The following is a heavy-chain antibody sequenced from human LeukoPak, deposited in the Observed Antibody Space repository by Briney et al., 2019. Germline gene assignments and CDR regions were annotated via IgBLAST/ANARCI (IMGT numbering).Heavy chain of an antibody. CDR2: ISSYNGNT. D-gene: IGHD2-15*01. J-gene: IGHJ4*02. CDR3: AREVILNAAYCSDCNSGQFFDH. Sequence: ASVKVSCKASGYMFNAYGISWVRQAPGQGLEWMGRISSYNGNTNYPQKFQGRVTVTTDTSTTTAYMELTSLTSDDTAMYYCAREVILNAAYCSDCNSGQFFDHWGQGTLVTVSS. CDR1: GYMFNAYG. V-gene: IGHV1-18*04.